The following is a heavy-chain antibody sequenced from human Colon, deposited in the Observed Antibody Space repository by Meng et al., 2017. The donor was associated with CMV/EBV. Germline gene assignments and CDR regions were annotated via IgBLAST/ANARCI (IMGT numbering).Heavy chain of an antibody. CDR2: VNPDIKTA. CDR3: ARGPRSGWQPA. CDR1: GYTPPGYA. Sequence: SVPVSCKASGYTPPGYAMYWVRQAPGQGLEWLGWVNPDIKTARYSQKFEGRVTMTTNSSTNTVYMDLIGLTSEDTAVYYCARGPRSGWQPAWGQGTLVTVSS. V-gene: IGHV1-8*01. D-gene: IGHD6-19*01. J-gene: IGHJ4*02.